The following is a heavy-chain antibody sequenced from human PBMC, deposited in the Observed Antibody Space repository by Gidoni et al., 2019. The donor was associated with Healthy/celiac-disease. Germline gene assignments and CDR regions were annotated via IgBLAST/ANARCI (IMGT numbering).Heavy chain of an antibody. CDR1: GGSFSGYY. Sequence: QVQLQQWGAGPLKPSETLSLTCAVYGGSFSGYYWSWIRQPPGKGLEWIGEINHSGSTNYNPSLKSRVTISVDTSKNQFSLKLSSVTAADTAVYYCARGRKRGGYDFWSGPRGGFDYWGQGTLVTVSS. D-gene: IGHD3-3*01. CDR2: INHSGST. V-gene: IGHV4-34*01. J-gene: IGHJ4*02. CDR3: ARGRKRGGYDFWSGPRGGFDY.